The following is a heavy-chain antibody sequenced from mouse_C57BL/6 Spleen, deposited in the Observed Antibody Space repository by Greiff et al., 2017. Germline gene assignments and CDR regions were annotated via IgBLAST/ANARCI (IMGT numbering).Heavy chain of an antibody. Sequence: EVQLQQSGPELVKPGASVKISCKASGYTFTDYYMNWVKQSHGKSLEWIGDINPNNGGTSYNQKFKGKATLTVDKSSSTAYMELRSLTSEDSAVYYCARSSLLVRYFDVWGTGTTVTVSS. V-gene: IGHV1-26*01. CDR2: INPNNGGT. CDR1: GYTFTDYY. J-gene: IGHJ1*03. D-gene: IGHD1-2*01. CDR3: ARSSLLVRYFDV.